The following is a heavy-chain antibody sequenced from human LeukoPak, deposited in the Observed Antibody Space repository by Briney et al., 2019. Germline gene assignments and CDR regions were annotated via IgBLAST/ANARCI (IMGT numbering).Heavy chain of an antibody. CDR2: ISGSGGST. Sequence: GGSLRLSCAASGFTFSSYAMSWVRQAPGKGLEWVSAISGSGGSTYYADSVKGRFTISRDNSKNTLYLQMNSLRAEDTAVYYCAKASRAYCSSTSCFYYYYMDVWGKGTTVTVSS. CDR3: AKASRAYCSSTSCFYYYYMDV. J-gene: IGHJ6*03. D-gene: IGHD2-2*01. V-gene: IGHV3-23*01. CDR1: GFTFSSYA.